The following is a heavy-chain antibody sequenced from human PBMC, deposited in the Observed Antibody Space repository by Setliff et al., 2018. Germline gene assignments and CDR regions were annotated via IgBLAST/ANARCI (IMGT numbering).Heavy chain of an antibody. D-gene: IGHD3-22*01. J-gene: IGHJ5*02. V-gene: IGHV4-31*02. CDR1: GGPISSGNCY. CDR2: IFYNGNT. CDR3: ARASHSYGSPNWFDP. Sequence: PSETLSLTCTVSGGPISSGNCYWTWIRQHPEMGLEWIGYIFYNGNTFYNPSLQSRVTISVDTSKNQFSLKLTSLNAADSAVYYCARASHSYGSPNWFDPWGPGTLVTVSS.